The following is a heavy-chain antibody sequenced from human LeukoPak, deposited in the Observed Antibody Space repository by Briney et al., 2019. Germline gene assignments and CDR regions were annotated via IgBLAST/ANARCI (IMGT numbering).Heavy chain of an antibody. V-gene: IGHV3-23*01. D-gene: IGHD4-17*01. CDR1: GFTFSSYA. J-gene: IGHJ4*02. Sequence: QPGESLRLSCAASGFTFSSYAMSWVRQAPGKGLEWVSAISGSGGSTYYADSVKGRFTISRDNSKNTLYLQMNSLRAEDTAVYYCAKYSLPTVTKGCFDYWGQGTLVTVSS. CDR3: AKYSLPTVTKGCFDY. CDR2: ISGSGGST.